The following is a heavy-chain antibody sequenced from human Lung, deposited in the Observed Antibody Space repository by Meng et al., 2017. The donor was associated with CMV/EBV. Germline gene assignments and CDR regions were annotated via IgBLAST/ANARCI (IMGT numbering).Heavy chain of an antibody. CDR2: INPNSGGA. CDR1: AYTCAGYY. V-gene: IGHV1-2*06. Sequence: QVALVPGGDEVKAPGASVKVSCKASAYTCAGYYMHWVRQAPGQGLEWMGRINPNSGGANYAQKFQGRVTMTRDTSISTAYMELSRLRSDDTAVYYCARVSKGGSYRFDPWGQGTLVTVSS. CDR3: ARVSKGGSYRFDP. J-gene: IGHJ5*02. D-gene: IGHD1-26*01.